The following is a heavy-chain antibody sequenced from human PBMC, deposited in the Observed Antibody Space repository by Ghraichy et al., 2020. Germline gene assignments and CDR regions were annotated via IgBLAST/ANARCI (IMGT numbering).Heavy chain of an antibody. D-gene: IGHD1-14*01. Sequence: GRSLRLSCATSGFNFSDYGMHWVRQAPGKGLEWVAVIWYDGVKKYYGESVMGRFTISRDNSKNTLYLEMKSLRGEDTAVYYCAKVVDGPGNGMDVWGQGTTVTVSS. V-gene: IGHV3-33*03. CDR2: IWYDGVKK. CDR1: GFNFSDYG. CDR3: AKVVDGPGNGMDV. J-gene: IGHJ6*02.